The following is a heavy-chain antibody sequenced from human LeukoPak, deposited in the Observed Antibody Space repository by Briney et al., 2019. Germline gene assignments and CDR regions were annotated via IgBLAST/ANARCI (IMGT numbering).Heavy chain of an antibody. CDR2: IYPGDSDT. CDR3: ATQSICGGDCHPFAFDI. J-gene: IGHJ3*02. Sequence: GESLKISCKGSGYSFTNYWIGWVRQMPGKGLEWMGIIYPGDSDTTYSPSFQGQVTISADKSISTAYLQWSSLKASDTAMYYCATQSICGGDCHPFAFDIWGQGTMVTVSS. V-gene: IGHV5-51*01. D-gene: IGHD2-21*02. CDR1: GYSFTNYW.